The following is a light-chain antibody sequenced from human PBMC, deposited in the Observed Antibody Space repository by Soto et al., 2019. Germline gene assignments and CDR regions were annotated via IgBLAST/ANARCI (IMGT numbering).Light chain of an antibody. CDR1: QSLLHSNGYNY. CDR2: LGS. V-gene: IGKV2-28*01. J-gene: IGKJ2*01. Sequence: DIVMTQSPLSLPVTPGEPASISCRSCQSLLHSNGYNYLDWYLQKPGQSPQLLIYLGSNRASGVPDRFSGSGSGTDFTLKISRVEAEDVGVYYCMQALQTRYTFGQGTKLEIK. CDR3: MQALQTRYT.